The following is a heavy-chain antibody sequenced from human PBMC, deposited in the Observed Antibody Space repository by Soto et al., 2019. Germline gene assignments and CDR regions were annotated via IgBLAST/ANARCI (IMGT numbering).Heavy chain of an antibody. Sequence: ASETLSLTCTVSGGSISSYYWSWIRQPPGKGLEWIGYIYYSGSTNYNPSLKSRVTISVDTSKNQFSLKLSSVTAADTAVYYCARTLEQRPYDNNWFDPWGQGTLVTVSS. J-gene: IGHJ5*02. D-gene: IGHD6-25*01. CDR3: ARTLEQRPYDNNWFDP. CDR1: GGSISSYY. CDR2: IYYSGST. V-gene: IGHV4-59*08.